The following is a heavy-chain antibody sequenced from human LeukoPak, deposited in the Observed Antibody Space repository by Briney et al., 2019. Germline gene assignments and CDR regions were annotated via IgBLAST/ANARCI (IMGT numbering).Heavy chain of an antibody. D-gene: IGHD3-22*01. Sequence: PGRSLRLSCVASGFTFNTYAMQWVRQVPGKGLEWVAYISFNGAETYYGDSVKGRFTLSRDNSKNTLYLQMNSLRAEDTAVYYCAKEGITMIVVVSDAFDIWGQGTMVTVSS. V-gene: IGHV3-30*18. CDR1: GFTFNTYA. J-gene: IGHJ3*02. CDR3: AKEGITMIVVVSDAFDI. CDR2: ISFNGAET.